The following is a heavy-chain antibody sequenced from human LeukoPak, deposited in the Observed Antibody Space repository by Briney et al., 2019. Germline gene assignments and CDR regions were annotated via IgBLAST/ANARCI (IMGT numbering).Heavy chain of an antibody. Sequence: GGSLRLSCAASGFTFSSYAMSWVRQAPGKGLEWVSAISGSGGSTYYADSVKGRFTISRDNSKNTLYLQMNSLRAEDTAVYYCARDREVYYYDSSGSFDYWGQGTLVTVSS. J-gene: IGHJ4*02. CDR2: ISGSGGST. CDR3: ARDREVYYYDSSGSFDY. V-gene: IGHV3-23*01. D-gene: IGHD3-22*01. CDR1: GFTFSSYA.